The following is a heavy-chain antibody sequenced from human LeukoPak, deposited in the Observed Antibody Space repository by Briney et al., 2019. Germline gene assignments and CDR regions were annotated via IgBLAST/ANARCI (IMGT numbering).Heavy chain of an antibody. Sequence: GGSLRLSCAASGFTFSSYAMSWVRQAPGKGLEWVSAISGSGGSTYYADSVQGRFTISRDNSKNTLYLQMNSLRAEDTAVYYCVREGYSSGWFRNWGQGTLVTVSS. D-gene: IGHD6-19*01. CDR3: VREGYSSGWFRN. CDR2: ISGSGGST. CDR1: GFTFSSYA. V-gene: IGHV3-23*01. J-gene: IGHJ4*02.